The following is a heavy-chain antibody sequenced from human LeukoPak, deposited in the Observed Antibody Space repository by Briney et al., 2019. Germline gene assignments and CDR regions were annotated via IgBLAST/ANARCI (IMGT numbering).Heavy chain of an antibody. V-gene: IGHV4-34*01. Sequence: PSETLSLTCAVYGGSFSGYYWSWIRQPPGKGLEWIGEINHSGGTNYNPSLKSRVTISVDTSKNQFSLKLSSVTAADTAVYYCARGPSTGVVVIIRLFDYWGQGTLVTVSS. CDR1: GGSFSGYY. CDR2: INHSGGT. D-gene: IGHD3-22*01. CDR3: ARGPSTGVVVIIRLFDY. J-gene: IGHJ4*02.